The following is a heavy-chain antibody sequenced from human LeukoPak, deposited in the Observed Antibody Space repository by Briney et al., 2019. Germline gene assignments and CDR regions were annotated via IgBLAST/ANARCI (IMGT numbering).Heavy chain of an antibody. CDR3: THSLVDYDCSGYYPCYFDY. V-gene: IGHV2-5*02. D-gene: IGHD3-22*01. CDR2: IYWDDDK. J-gene: IGHJ4*02. CDR1: GFSLRTGGVG. Sequence: SGPTLVKPTQTLTLTCTFSGFSLRTGGVGVGWIRQPPGKALEWLALIYWDDDKRYSPSLKSRLTITKDTSKNQVVLTMTNMDPVDTATYYCTHSLVDYDCSGYYPCYFDYWGQGTLVTVSS.